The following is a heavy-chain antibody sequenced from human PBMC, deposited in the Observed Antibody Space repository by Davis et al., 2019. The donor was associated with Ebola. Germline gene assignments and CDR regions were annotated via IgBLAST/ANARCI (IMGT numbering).Heavy chain of an antibody. CDR3: ARDFYISSWYSGWFDP. V-gene: IGHV3-48*02. D-gene: IGHD6-13*01. J-gene: IGHJ5*02. CDR1: GFTFSSYS. Sequence: PAGSLRLSCPASGFTFSSYSMSWVYQAPGKGLEWVSYISSSSTTIYYADSVKGRFTISRDNAKNSLYLQMNSLRDEDTAVYYCARDFYISSWYSGWFDPWGQGTLVTVSS. CDR2: ISSSSTTI.